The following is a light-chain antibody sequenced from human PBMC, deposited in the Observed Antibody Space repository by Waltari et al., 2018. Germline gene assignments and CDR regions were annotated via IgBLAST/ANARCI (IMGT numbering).Light chain of an antibody. J-gene: IGLJ3*02. CDR3: AAWDDSLDGWV. CDR1: SSTIGSNP. V-gene: IGLV1-44*01. Sequence: QSVLPQPPSASGTPGQRVTISCSGSSSTIGSNPVSWYQQLAGTAPKLLISSNNQRPSGVPDRFSGSKSGTTASLAISGLQSEDEAAYYCAAWDDSLDGWVFGGGTKLTVL. CDR2: SNN.